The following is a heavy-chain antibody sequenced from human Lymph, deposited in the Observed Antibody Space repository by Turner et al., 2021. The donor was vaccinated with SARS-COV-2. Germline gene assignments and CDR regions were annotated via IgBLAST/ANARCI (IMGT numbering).Heavy chain of an antibody. V-gene: IGHV3-30*04. CDR3: ARYGSGGYFYYGLDV. CDR2: ISYDGSNK. D-gene: IGHD3-10*01. J-gene: IGHJ6*02. Sequence: QVQLVESGGGVVQPGRSLRLSCAASGFTFSTYAIHWVRQAAGKGLEWGEVISYDGSNKYYADSVKGRFTIPRDNSKNTLYLQMNSLRAEDTAVYYCARYGSGGYFYYGLDVWGQGTTVTVSS. CDR1: GFTFSTYA.